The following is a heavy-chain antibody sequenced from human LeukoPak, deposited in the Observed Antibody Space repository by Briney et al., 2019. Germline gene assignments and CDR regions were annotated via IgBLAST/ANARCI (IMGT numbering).Heavy chain of an antibody. CDR3: ARVGERGYDYWDY. CDR1: GDIVSSNSAA. J-gene: IGHJ4*02. Sequence: SQTLSLTCAISGDIVSSNSAAWNWIRQSPSRGLEWLGRTYYRSKWYNDYAVSVKSRMTINPDTSKNQFSLQLNSVTPEDTAVYYCARVGERGYDYWDYWGQGTLVTVSS. V-gene: IGHV6-1*01. CDR2: TYYRSKWYN. D-gene: IGHD5-12*01.